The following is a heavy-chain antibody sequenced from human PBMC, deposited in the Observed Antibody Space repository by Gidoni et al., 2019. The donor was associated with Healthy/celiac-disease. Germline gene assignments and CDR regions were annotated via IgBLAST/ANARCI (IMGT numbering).Heavy chain of an antibody. V-gene: IGHV4-31*03. CDR3: ARSPDCGGDCFAWFDP. D-gene: IGHD2-21*02. J-gene: IGHJ5*02. CDR1: GGSISSGGYY. Sequence: QVQLQESGPGLVKPSQTLSLTCTVSGGSISSGGYYWSWIRQHPGKGLEWIGYIYYSGSTYYNPSLKSRVTISVDTSKNQFSLKLSSVTAADTAVYYCARSPDCGGDCFAWFDPWGQGTLVTVSS. CDR2: IYYSGST.